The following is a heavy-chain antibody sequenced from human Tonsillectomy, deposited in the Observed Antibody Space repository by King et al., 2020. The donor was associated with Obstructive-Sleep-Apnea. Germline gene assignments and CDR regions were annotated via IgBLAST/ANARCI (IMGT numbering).Heavy chain of an antibody. Sequence: VQLVESGGGVVQPGRSLRLSCAASGFTFSSYGMHWVRQAPGKGLEWVAVISYDGSNKYYADSVKGRFTISRDNSKNTLYLKMNSLRAEDTAVYYCAKSLRYYDSSGYYRSYWYFDLWGRGTLVTVSS. CDR1: GFTFSSYG. CDR3: AKSLRYYDSSGYYRSYWYFDL. CDR2: ISYDGSNK. V-gene: IGHV3-30*18. D-gene: IGHD3-22*01. J-gene: IGHJ2*01.